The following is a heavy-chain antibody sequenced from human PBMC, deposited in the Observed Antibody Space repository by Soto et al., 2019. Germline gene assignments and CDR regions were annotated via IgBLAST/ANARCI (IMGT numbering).Heavy chain of an antibody. V-gene: IGHV3-15*01. J-gene: IGHJ4*02. CDR3: TAYTQRYYDFWSGYYSEDFDY. Sequence: LRLSCAASGFTFSNAWMSWVRQAPGKGLEWVGRIKSKTDGGTTDYAAPVKGRFTISRDDSKNTLYLQMNSLKTEDTAVYYCTAYTQRYYDFWSGYYSEDFDYWGQGTLVTVSS. CDR1: GFTFSNAW. D-gene: IGHD3-3*01. CDR2: IKSKTDGGTT.